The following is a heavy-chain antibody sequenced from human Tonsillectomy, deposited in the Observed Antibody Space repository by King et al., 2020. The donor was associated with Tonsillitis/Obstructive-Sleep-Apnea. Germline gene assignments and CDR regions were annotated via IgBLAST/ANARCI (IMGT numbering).Heavy chain of an antibody. CDR1: GFTFSTYE. CDR3: ARDSLGWHFDL. J-gene: IGHJ2*01. Sequence: VQLVESGGGLVQPGGSLRLSCAASGFTFSTYEMNWVRQAPGKGLEWVSFISSSGSTIYYADSVKGRFTISRDNAKNSLYLQMNSLRAEDTAVYYCARDSLGWHFDLWGRGTLVSVSS. V-gene: IGHV3-48*03. CDR2: ISSSGSTI. D-gene: IGHD5-12*01.